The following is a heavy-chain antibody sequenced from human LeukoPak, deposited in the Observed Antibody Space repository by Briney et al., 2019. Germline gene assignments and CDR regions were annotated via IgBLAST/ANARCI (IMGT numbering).Heavy chain of an antibody. J-gene: IGHJ4*02. CDR1: GFTFSNYW. D-gene: IGHD3-3*01. CDR2: IKEDGSEK. Sequence: PGGSLRLSCAASGFTFSNYWMTWVRQAPGKGLECVAHIKEDGSEKYYVDSVRGRFAISRDNAKNSLYLQMNSLRAEDTALYYCAGSIIGYFDYWGQGILVTVSS. V-gene: IGHV3-7*01. CDR3: AGSIIGYFDY.